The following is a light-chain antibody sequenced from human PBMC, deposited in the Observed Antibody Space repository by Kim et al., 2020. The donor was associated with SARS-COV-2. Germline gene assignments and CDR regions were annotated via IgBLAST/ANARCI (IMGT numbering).Light chain of an antibody. CDR2: GAS. V-gene: IGKV1-17*01. Sequence: CVGDRVTITGRASQDIRNDLGWYQQNPGRAPKRLIYGASSLQSGFPSRFSGSGSGTEFPLTISSVQPEDFATYFCLQDSTYPVAVGQGTRLGIK. CDR3: LQDSTYPVA. CDR1: QDIRND. J-gene: IGKJ5*01.